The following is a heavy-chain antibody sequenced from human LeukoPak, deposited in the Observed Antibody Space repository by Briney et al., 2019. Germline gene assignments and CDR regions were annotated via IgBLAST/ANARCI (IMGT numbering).Heavy chain of an antibody. CDR3: ARVDGGEWYYFDY. Sequence: ASVKVSCKASGYTLTGYYMHWVRQAPGQGLEWMGWINPNNGGTNYAQKFQGRVTMTLDTSISTGYMELSRLRSDDTAIYFCARVDGGEWYYFDYWGQGTLVTVFS. CDR2: INPNNGGT. CDR1: GYTLTGYY. D-gene: IGHD2-8*02. J-gene: IGHJ4*02. V-gene: IGHV1-2*02.